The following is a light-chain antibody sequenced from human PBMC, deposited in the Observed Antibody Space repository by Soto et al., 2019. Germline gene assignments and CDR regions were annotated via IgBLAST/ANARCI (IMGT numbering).Light chain of an antibody. Sequence: DIQMTQSPSYVSASVGDRVTITCRASQGIKNWLAWYQQKPGKAPNLLIYTGSSLQSGVTSRFSGSGSGTDFTLTINSLQPEDFASYSCQQAASCPITFGQWTRLEIK. CDR1: QGIKNW. CDR2: TGS. V-gene: IGKV1-12*01. J-gene: IGKJ5*01. CDR3: QQAASCPIT.